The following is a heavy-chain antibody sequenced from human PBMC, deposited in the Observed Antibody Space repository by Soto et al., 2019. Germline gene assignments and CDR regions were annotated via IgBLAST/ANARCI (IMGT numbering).Heavy chain of an antibody. Sequence: PSETLSLTCAVYGGSFSGYYWSWIRQPPGKGLEWIGEINHSGSTNYNPSLKSRVTISVDTSKNQFSLKLSSVTAADTAVYYCARAARLWKNWFERWGQGTLVTVSS. V-gene: IGHV4-34*01. D-gene: IGHD6-6*01. CDR1: GGSFSGYY. CDR3: ARAARLWKNWFER. J-gene: IGHJ5*02. CDR2: INHSGST.